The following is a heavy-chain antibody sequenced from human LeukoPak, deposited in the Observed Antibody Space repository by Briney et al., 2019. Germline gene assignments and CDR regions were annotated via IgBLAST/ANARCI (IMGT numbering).Heavy chain of an antibody. CDR2: INHSGST. CDR1: GGSFSGYY. V-gene: IGHV4-34*01. CDR3: VTLRPGAPYSFYGMDV. Sequence: SETLSLTCAVYGGSFSGYYWSWIRQPPGKGLEWIGEINHSGSTNYNPSLKSGVTISVDTSKNQFSLQLSSVSAADTAVYYCVTLRPGAPYSFYGMDVWGKGTTVTVSS. J-gene: IGHJ6*04. D-gene: IGHD1-26*01.